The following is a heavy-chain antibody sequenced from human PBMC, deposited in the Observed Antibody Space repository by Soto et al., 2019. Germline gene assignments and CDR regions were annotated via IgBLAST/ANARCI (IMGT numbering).Heavy chain of an antibody. J-gene: IGHJ3*01. D-gene: IGHD3-22*01. CDR2: IYPGDSDT. CDR1: GYTFSSSW. Sequence: GESLKISCRGSGYTFSSSWIGWVRQMPGKGLEWMGIIYPGDSDTRYSPSFQGQVTISRDNSNNTLYLQMNSLRAEDTAVYYCARGDYHDTSGPFSDAFDVWGQGTMVTVSS. CDR3: ARGDYHDTSGPFSDAFDV. V-gene: IGHV5-51*01.